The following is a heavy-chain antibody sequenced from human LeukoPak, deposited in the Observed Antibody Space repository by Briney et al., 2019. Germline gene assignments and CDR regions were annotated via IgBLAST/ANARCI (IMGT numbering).Heavy chain of an antibody. CDR3: ARAGLDGITIFGVATNWFDP. V-gene: IGHV3-23*01. Sequence: GGSLRLSCAASGFTFSSYAMSWVRQAPGKGLEWVSAISGSGGSTYYADSVKGRFTISRDNSKNTLYLQMNSLRAEDTAVYYCARAGLDGITIFGVATNWFDPWGQGTLVTVSS. D-gene: IGHD3-3*01. J-gene: IGHJ5*02. CDR1: GFTFSSYA. CDR2: ISGSGGST.